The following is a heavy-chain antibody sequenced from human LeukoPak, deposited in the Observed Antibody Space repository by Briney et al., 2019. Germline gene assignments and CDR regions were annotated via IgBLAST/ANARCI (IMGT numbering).Heavy chain of an antibody. D-gene: IGHD6-19*01. J-gene: IGHJ5*02. V-gene: IGHV4-34*01. CDR2: INHSGGT. Sequence: PSETLSLTCAVYGGSFSGYYWSWIRQPPEKGLEWIGEINHSGGTNYNPSLKSRVTISVDTSKNQFSLKLSSVTAADTAVYYCASGYSSGWYSWGQGTLVTVSS. CDR1: GGSFSGYY. CDR3: ASGYSSGWYS.